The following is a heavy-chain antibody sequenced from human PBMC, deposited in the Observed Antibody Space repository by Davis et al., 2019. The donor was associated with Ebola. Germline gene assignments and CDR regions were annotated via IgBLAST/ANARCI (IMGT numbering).Heavy chain of an antibody. D-gene: IGHD2-2*01. CDR3: ISTSPSHIDY. V-gene: IGHV3-15*01. Sequence: GESLKISCAASGFTFSNAWMSWVRQAPGKGLEWVGRIKSKTDGGTTDYAAPVKGRFTISRDDSKNTLYLQMNSLKTEDTAVYYCISTSPSHIDYWGQGTLVTVSS. CDR1: GFTFSNAW. CDR2: IKSKTDGGTT. J-gene: IGHJ4*02.